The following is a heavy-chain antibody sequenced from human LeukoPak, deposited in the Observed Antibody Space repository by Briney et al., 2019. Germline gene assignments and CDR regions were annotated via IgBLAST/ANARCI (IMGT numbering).Heavy chain of an antibody. CDR2: INHSGST. J-gene: IGHJ4*02. V-gene: IGHV4-34*01. CDR3: ARVVGKYSSSWYY. D-gene: IGHD6-13*01. Sequence: KPSETLSLTCAVYGGSFRRYSWSWIRQPPGKGLEWIGEINHSGSTNYNPSLKGRVTISVDTSKNQFSLKLRSVTAADTAVYYCARVVGKYSSSWYYWGQGTLVTGSS. CDR1: GGSFRRYS.